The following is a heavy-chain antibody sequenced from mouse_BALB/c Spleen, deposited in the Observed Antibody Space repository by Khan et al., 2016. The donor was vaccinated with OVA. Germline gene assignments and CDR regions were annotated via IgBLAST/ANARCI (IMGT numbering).Heavy chain of an antibody. D-gene: IGHD1-1*01. CDR2: IWGDGST. V-gene: IGHV2-3*01. CDR3: ALYYYGRAWFAY. CDR1: GFSLTSYG. Sequence: VQLQESGPGLVAPSQSLSITCTVSGFSLTSYGVGWVRQPPGKGLEWLGVIWGDGSTNYHSALISRLNINKDNSKSPVFLKLNSLQTDDTATYYWALYYYGRAWFAYWGQGTLVTVSA. J-gene: IGHJ3*01.